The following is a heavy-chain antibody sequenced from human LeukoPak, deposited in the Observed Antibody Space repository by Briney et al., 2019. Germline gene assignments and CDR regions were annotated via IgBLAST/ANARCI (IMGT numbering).Heavy chain of an antibody. J-gene: IGHJ4*02. D-gene: IGHD6-13*01. CDR2: IYSGDRT. CDR3: TRDLTGTTWSENDY. Sequence: GGSLRLFCVASGLSVRGSYMSWVRQAPGKGLEWVSVIYSGDRTYYADSVKGRFTISRDTSKNTLYLQMNNLRADDTAMYYCTRDLTGTTWSENDYWGQGTLVTISS. CDR1: GLSVRGSY. V-gene: IGHV3-53*01.